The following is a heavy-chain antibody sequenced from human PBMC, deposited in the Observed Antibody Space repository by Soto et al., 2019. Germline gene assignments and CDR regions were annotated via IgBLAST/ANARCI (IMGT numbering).Heavy chain of an antibody. V-gene: IGHV1-3*01. J-gene: IGHJ4*02. CDR3: ARGTGWYPPFDY. Sequence: ASVKVSFKASGYTFTSYAIHWVRQAPGQRLGWMGWINAGNGNTKYSQKFQGRVTITRDTSASTAYMELSSLRSEDTAVYYCARGTGWYPPFDYWGQGTLVTVSS. CDR2: INAGNGNT. D-gene: IGHD6-19*01. CDR1: GYTFTSYA.